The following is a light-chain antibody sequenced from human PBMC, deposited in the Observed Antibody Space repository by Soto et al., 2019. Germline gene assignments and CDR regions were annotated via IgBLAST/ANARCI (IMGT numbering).Light chain of an antibody. Sequence: ETVLTQSPGTLSLSPGERATLFCRASQSVTNNYLAWYQQKPGQAPRLLIYDASTRATGIPDKFSGSGSGTDFTLTISNLEPDDFAVYDCQRQGRSPPSWTFGQGTKVEIK. CDR3: QRQGRSPPSWT. CDR2: DAS. V-gene: IGKV3-20*01. CDR1: QSVTNNY. J-gene: IGKJ1*01.